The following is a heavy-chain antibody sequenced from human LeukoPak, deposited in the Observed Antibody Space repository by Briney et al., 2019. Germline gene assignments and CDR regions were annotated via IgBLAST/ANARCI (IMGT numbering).Heavy chain of an antibody. CDR3: AKGTYDSSGYIDY. CDR2: LSGSGGST. CDR1: ECGFSSYH. D-gene: IGHD3-22*01. V-gene: IGHV3-23*01. Sequence: PGGPLRLSCTASECGFSSYHMRWVRQAPGKGLEWVSALSGSGGSTYYADSVKGRFTIPRDNSKNTLYLQMNSLRAEDTAVYYCAKGTYDSSGYIDYWGQGTLVTVSS. J-gene: IGHJ4*02.